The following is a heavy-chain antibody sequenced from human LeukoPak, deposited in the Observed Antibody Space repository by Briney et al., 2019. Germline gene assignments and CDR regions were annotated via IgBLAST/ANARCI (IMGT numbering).Heavy chain of an antibody. D-gene: IGHD2-2*01. J-gene: IGHJ6*03. V-gene: IGHV3-21*01. Sequence: PGGSLRLSCAASGFTFSSYSMNWVRQAPGKGLEWVSSISSSSSYIYYADSVKGRFTISRDNAKNSLYLQMNSLRAEDTAVYYCARVVGLSTYYYYYYMDVWGKGTTVTISS. CDR3: ARVVGLSTYYYYYYMDV. CDR2: ISSSSSYI. CDR1: GFTFSSYS.